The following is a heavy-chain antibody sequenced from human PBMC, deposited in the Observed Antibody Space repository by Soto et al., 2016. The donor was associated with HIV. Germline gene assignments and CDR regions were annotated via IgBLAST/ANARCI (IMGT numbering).Heavy chain of an antibody. Sequence: VQLVESGGGVVQPGRSLKLSCAASGFTFSSYAMHWVRQAPGKGLEWVAVMSNDGSNENYAKSVKGRFTISRDNSKNTLYLEMNSLRVDDTAVYYCARDLVLAGLRNFDWEFVRGAFDYWGQGTWSPSPQ. CDR3: ARDLVLAGLRNFDWEFVRGAFDY. CDR2: MSNDGSNE. D-gene: IGHD3-9*01. V-gene: IGHV3-30*04. J-gene: IGHJ4*02. CDR1: GFTFSSYA.